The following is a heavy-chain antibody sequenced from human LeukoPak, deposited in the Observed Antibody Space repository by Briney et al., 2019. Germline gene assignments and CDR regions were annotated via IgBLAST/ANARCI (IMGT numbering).Heavy chain of an antibody. CDR1: GYTFTSYA. Sequence: GSVKVSCKASGYTFTSYAMNWVRQAPGQGLEWMGWININTGNPTYAQGFTGRFVFSLVTSVSTAYLQISSLKAEDTAVYYCARDPQFERRGGLYYYGMDVWGQGTTVTVSS. CDR3: ARDPQFERRGGLYYYGMDV. D-gene: IGHD1-1*01. CDR2: ININTGNP. V-gene: IGHV7-4-1*02. J-gene: IGHJ6*02.